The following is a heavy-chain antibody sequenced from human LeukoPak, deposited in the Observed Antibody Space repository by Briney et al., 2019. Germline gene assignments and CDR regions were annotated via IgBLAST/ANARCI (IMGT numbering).Heavy chain of an antibody. CDR2: ISSSGSTI. CDR1: GFTFSSYA. V-gene: IGHV3-48*04. Sequence: PGGSLRLSCAASGFTFSSYAMSWVRQAPGKRLEWVSYISSSGSTINYADSVQGRFTISRDNAKNSLYLQMNSLRVEDTAVYHCARNYPFPFDPWGQGTLAIVSS. J-gene: IGHJ5*02. D-gene: IGHD3-10*01. CDR3: ARNYPFPFDP.